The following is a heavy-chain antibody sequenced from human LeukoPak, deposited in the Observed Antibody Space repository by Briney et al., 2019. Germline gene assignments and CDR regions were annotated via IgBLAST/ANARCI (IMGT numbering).Heavy chain of an antibody. D-gene: IGHD2-21*01. J-gene: IGHJ4*02. CDR3: TRVEIAIIGTDPVDY. Sequence: PGGSLRLSCAASGFTFRDYAVSWVRQAPGQGLEWVGFIRSKTYGGAADYAPSVQGRFTIYRDDSKSIAYLQMSSLKIEDTAVYYCTRVEIAIIGTDPVDYWGQGTLVTVSS. CDR2: IRSKTYGGAA. V-gene: IGHV3-49*04. CDR1: GFTFRDYA.